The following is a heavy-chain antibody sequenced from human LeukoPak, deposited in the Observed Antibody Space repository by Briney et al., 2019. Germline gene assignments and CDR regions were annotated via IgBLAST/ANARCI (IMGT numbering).Heavy chain of an antibody. V-gene: IGHV4-59*08. Sequence: SETLSLTCTVSGGSISSYYWSWIRQPPGKGLEWIGYIYYSGGTNYNPSLKSRVTISVDTSKNQFSLKLSSVTAADTAVYYCAGRTGTLDYWGQGTLVTVSS. J-gene: IGHJ4*02. D-gene: IGHD1-7*01. CDR3: AGRTGTLDY. CDR2: IYYSGGT. CDR1: GGSISSYY.